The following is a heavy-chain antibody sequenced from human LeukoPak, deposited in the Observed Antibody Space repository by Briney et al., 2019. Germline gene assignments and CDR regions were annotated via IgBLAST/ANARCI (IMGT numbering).Heavy chain of an antibody. CDR2: IKQDGSEK. J-gene: IGHJ4*02. D-gene: IGHD6-19*01. CDR1: GFTVSSNY. V-gene: IGHV3-7*01. Sequence: PGGSLRLSCAASGFTVSSNYMSWVRQAPGKGREWVANIKQDGSEKYYVDSVKGRFTISRDNAKNSLYLQMNSLRAEDTAVYYCARDGSGWYGFDYWGQGTLVTVS. CDR3: ARDGSGWYGFDY.